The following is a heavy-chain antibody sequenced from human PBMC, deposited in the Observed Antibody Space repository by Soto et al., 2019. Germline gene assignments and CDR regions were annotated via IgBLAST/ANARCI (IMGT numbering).Heavy chain of an antibody. CDR3: ASLFGS. J-gene: IGHJ4*02. CDR1: GGSIISTNW. Sequence: QVHLQESGPGLLKPSETLSLTCTVSGGSIISTNWWTWIRQPPGMGLEWIGEIFHTGSTSYIPSLKNRVTMSVDKSKNQFSLELNSVSAADTAMYYCASLFGSWGQGTLVTVSS. CDR2: IFHTGST. V-gene: IGHV4-4*02.